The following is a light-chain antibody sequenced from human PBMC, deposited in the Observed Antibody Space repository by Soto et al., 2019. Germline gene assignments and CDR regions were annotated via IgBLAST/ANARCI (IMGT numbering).Light chain of an antibody. CDR3: QQSYSTVGT. CDR2: AAS. CDR1: QSISSY. Sequence: DIQMTQSPSSLSASVGDRVTITCRASQSISSYLNWYQQKPGKAPKLLIYAASSLQSGVPSRFSGIGSGTDFTLTISSLQPEDFATYYCQQSYSTVGTFGQGTRLEIK. J-gene: IGKJ5*01. V-gene: IGKV1-39*01.